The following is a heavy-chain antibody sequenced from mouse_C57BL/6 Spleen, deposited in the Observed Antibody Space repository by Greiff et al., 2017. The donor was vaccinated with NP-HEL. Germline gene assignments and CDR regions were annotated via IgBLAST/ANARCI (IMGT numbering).Heavy chain of an antibody. CDR2: ISYDGSN. CDR3: ARERVTTIYYAMDY. D-gene: IGHD2-2*01. CDR1: GYSITSGYY. Sequence: EVKLQESGPGLVKPSQSLSLTCSVTGYSITSGYYWNWIRQFPGNKLEWMGYISYDGSNNYNPSLKNRISITRDTSKNQFFLKLNSVTTEDTATYYCARERVTTIYYAMDYWGQRTSVTVSS. V-gene: IGHV3-6*01. J-gene: IGHJ4*01.